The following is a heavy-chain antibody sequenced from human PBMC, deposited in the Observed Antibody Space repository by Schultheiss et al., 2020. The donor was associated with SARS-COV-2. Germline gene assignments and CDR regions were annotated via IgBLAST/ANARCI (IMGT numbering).Heavy chain of an antibody. J-gene: IGHJ6*02. V-gene: IGHV4-39*02. Sequence: SETLSLTCTVSGGSISSSSYYWGWIRQPPGKGLEWIGSIYYSGITNYNPSLKSRVTISVDTSMNQFSLRLNSMTAADTAVYYCARDPDLLIVVLAGPMDVWGQGTAVTVSS. CDR2: IYYSGIT. D-gene: IGHD3-22*01. CDR3: ARDPDLLIVVLAGPMDV. CDR1: GGSISSSSYY.